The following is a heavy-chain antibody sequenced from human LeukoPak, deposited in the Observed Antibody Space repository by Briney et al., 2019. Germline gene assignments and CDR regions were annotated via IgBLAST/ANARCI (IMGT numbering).Heavy chain of an antibody. CDR1: GFTFSSYS. V-gene: IGHV3-21*01. J-gene: IGHJ4*02. D-gene: IGHD3-22*01. Sequence: GGSLRLSCAASGFTFSSYSMNWVRQAPGKGLEWVSSISSSSSYIYYADSVKGRFTISRDSAKNSLYLQMNSLRAEDTAVYYCARDSDHYDSSGYPGGFDYWGQGTLVTVSS. CDR2: ISSSSSYI. CDR3: ARDSDHYDSSGYPGGFDY.